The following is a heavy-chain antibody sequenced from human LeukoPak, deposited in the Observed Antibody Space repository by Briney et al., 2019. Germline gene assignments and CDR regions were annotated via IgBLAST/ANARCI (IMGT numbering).Heavy chain of an antibody. V-gene: IGHV1-8*02. D-gene: IGHD4-17*01. Sequence: ASVKVSCKASGYTSTSYDINWVRQATGQGLEWMGWMNPNSGNTGYAQKFQGRVTMTRNTSISTAYMELSSLRSEDTAVYYCASAPTTVTTWAYYYYYYYMDVWGKGTTVTISS. CDR1: GYTSTSYD. J-gene: IGHJ6*03. CDR2: MNPNSGNT. CDR3: ASAPTTVTTWAYYYYYYYMDV.